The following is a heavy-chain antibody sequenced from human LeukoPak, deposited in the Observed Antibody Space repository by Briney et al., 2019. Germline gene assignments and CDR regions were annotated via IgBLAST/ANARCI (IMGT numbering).Heavy chain of an antibody. D-gene: IGHD1-26*01. CDR3: AKGSTSGTYLSDGFDY. CDR1: EFTFSSYA. CDR2: ISDSGGTT. Sequence: GGSLRLSCAASEFTFSSYAMSWVRQAPGAGLEWVSSISDSGGTTYYADSAKGRFTISRDKSKNTLYPQMNSLRAEDTAVYYCAKGSTSGTYLSDGFDYWGQGTLVTVSS. V-gene: IGHV3-23*01. J-gene: IGHJ4*02.